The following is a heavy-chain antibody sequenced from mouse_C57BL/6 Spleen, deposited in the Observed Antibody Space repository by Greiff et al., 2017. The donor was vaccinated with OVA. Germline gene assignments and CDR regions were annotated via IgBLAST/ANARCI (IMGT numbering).Heavy chain of an antibody. CDR1: GYSITSGYD. J-gene: IGHJ3*01. V-gene: IGHV3-1*01. D-gene: IGHD1-1*01. CDR3: AREGDYYGSSYWFAY. Sequence: EVQRVESGPGMVKPSQSLSLTCTVTGYSITSGYDWHWIRHFPGNKLEWMGYISYSGSTNYNPSLKSRISITHDTSKNHFFLKLNSVTTEDTATYYCAREGDYYGSSYWFAYWGQGTLVTVSA. CDR2: ISYSGST.